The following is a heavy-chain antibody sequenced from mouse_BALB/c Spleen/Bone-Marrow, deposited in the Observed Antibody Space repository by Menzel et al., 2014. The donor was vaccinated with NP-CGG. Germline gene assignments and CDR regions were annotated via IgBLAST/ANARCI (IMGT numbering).Heavy chain of an antibody. J-gene: IGHJ2*01. Sequence: EAMLVESGGGLVQPGGSLKLSCAASGFTFSSYTMSWVRQTPEKRLEWVAYISNGGGSTYYPDTVKGRFTISRDNAKNTLYLQMSCLKSEDTAMYYCARRSAATYYFDYWGQSTTLTVSS. CDR2: ISNGGGST. CDR3: ARRSAATYYFDY. D-gene: IGHD1-2*01. V-gene: IGHV5-12-2*01. CDR1: GFTFSSYT.